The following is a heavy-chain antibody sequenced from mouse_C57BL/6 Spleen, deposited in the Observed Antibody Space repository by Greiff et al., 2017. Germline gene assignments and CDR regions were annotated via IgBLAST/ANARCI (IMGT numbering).Heavy chain of an antibody. D-gene: IGHD2-1*01. J-gene: IGHJ3*01. CDR2: LRLKSDNYAT. V-gene: IGHV6-3*01. Sequence: EVTLEESGGGLVHPGGSMKLSCVASGFTFSNYWMTWFRQSPEKGLEWVAQLRLKSDNYATHYAESVKGRFTISRDDSKSSVYLQMNNLRAEDTRIYYCTYGNYGIFFAYWGQGTLVTVSA. CDR3: TYGNYGIFFAY. CDR1: GFTFSNYW.